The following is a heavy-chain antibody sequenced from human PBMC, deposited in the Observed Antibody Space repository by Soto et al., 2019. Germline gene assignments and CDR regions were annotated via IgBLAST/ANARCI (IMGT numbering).Heavy chain of an antibody. CDR2: ISTSRIHL. CDR1: GFTFSTYS. V-gene: IGHV3-21*01. J-gene: IGHJ5*02. D-gene: IGHD2-15*01. CDR3: VTDLVVIAAKGS. Sequence: EVQLVESGGGLVKPGGSLRLSCAATGFTFSTYSMNWIRQAPGKCLEWISSISTSRIHLPYEDTVKGRFTISRDNAKNSLYLQMNSLRAEDSAVYYCVTDLVVIAAKGSWGQGTLVTVS.